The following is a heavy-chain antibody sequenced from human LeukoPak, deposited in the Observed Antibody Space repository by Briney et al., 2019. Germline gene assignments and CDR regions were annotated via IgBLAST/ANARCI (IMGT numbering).Heavy chain of an antibody. CDR2: INHGGST. D-gene: IGHD2-2*01. Sequence: SETLSLTCAVYGGSFSGYYWSWIRQPPGKGLEWIGEINHGGSTNYNPSLKSRVTISVDTSKNQFSLKLSSVTAADTAVYYCATGGYCSSTSCYRGYYYGMDVWGQGTTVTVSS. CDR1: GGSFSGYY. CDR3: ATGGYCSSTSCYRGYYYGMDV. V-gene: IGHV4-34*01. J-gene: IGHJ6*02.